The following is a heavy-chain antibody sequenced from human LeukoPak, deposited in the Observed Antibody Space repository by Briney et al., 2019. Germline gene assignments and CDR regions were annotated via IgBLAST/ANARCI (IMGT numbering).Heavy chain of an antibody. CDR2: IGGDGGYT. D-gene: IGHD3-10*01. Sequence: GGSLRLSCAASGFTFSTYAMTWVRQAPGKGLEWVSSIGGDGGYTYYADFVKGRFTISRDNSNSTLYLPMNSLRDEDTAVYYCAKGLDGSGSYSPLDYWGQGTLVTVSS. CDR1: GFTFSTYA. J-gene: IGHJ4*02. CDR3: AKGLDGSGSYSPLDY. V-gene: IGHV3-23*01.